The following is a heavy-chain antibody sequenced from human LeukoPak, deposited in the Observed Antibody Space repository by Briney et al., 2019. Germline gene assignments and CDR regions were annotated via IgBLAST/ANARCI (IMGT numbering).Heavy chain of an antibody. J-gene: IGHJ4*02. D-gene: IGHD5-18*01. CDR2: FDPEDGET. Sequence: ASVKVSCKVSGYTLTELSMYWVRQAPGKGLEWMGGFDPEDGETIYAQKFQGRVTMTEDTSTDTAYMELSSLRSEDTAVYYCATDLSVQLWPPGFDYWGQGTLVTVSS. CDR1: GYTLTELS. CDR3: ATDLSVQLWPPGFDY. V-gene: IGHV1-24*01.